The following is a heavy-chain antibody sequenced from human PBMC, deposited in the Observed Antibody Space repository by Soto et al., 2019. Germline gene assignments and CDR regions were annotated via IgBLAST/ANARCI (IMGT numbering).Heavy chain of an antibody. CDR3: AREVGYGDYSAALLD. CDR2: IITLFGTA. V-gene: IGHV1-69*01. D-gene: IGHD4-17*01. J-gene: IGHJ4*02. CDR1: GGTFSSHS. Sequence: VQLMQSGAEVKQPGSSVKVSCKASGGTFSSHSINWVRQAPGQGLEWMGGIITLFGTANYAQNFQGRVTITAAQSTSTAYMELNSLRSEDTGVDYCAREVGYGDYSAALLDGGQGTLVTVSS.